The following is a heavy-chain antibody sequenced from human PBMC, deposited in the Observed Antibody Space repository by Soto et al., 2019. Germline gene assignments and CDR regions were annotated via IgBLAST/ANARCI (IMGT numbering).Heavy chain of an antibody. V-gene: IGHV4-59*08. CDR2: IYYSGST. D-gene: IGHD6-6*01. J-gene: IGHJ6*03. CDR1: GGSISSYY. CDR3: ARHASPRRTYYYYYMDV. Sequence: SETLSLTCTVSGGSISSYYWSWIRQPPGKGLEWIGYIYYSGSTNYNPSLKSRVTISVDTSKNQFSLKLSSVTAADTAVYYCARHASPRRTYYYYYMDVWGKGTTVTVSS.